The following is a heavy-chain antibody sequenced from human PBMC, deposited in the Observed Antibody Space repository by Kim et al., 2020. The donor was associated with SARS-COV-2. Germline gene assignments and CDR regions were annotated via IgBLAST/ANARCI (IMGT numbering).Heavy chain of an antibody. J-gene: IGHJ6*02. CDR1: GFTFSSYY. CDR3: ARTHSDYDSYGLDV. V-gene: IGHV3-21*01. CDR2: VSGGGSHI. Sequence: GGSLRLSCAASGFTFSSYYMNWVRQAPGKGLEWVSSVSGGGSHIYYADSVKGRFTLSRDNAKNSLYLQMNSLRAEDMAVYYCARTHSDYDSYGLDVWGQGTTVTVSS. D-gene: IGHD1-26*01.